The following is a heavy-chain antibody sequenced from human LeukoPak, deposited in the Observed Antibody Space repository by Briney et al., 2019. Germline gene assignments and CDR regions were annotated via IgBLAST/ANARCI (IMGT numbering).Heavy chain of an antibody. CDR3: AKDMGERYFDWSLSS. CDR2: ISSDSATI. Sequence: PGGSLRLSCTASGFTFTTYSMNWVRQAPGKGLEWVSHISSDSATIYYADSVRGCFTISRDNAKNSLYLQMNSLRAEDTALYYCAKDMGERYFDWSLSSWGQGTLVTVSS. CDR1: GFTFTTYS. J-gene: IGHJ5*02. D-gene: IGHD3-9*01. V-gene: IGHV3-48*04.